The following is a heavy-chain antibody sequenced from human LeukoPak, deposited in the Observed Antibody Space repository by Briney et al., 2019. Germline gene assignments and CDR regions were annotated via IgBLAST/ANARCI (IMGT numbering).Heavy chain of an antibody. Sequence: GGSLRLSCAASGVTLSTAYVSWVRQAPGKGLEWVGRIRSKIDGETIEYGAPAKGRFTISRDDSSNMFYLQMNSLRAEDTAVYYCAKDRYAGLAGGGRNPFDYWGQGTLVTVSS. V-gene: IGHV3-15*01. J-gene: IGHJ4*02. CDR1: GVTLSTAY. D-gene: IGHD6-13*01. CDR3: AKDRYAGLAGGGRNPFDY. CDR2: IRSKIDGETI.